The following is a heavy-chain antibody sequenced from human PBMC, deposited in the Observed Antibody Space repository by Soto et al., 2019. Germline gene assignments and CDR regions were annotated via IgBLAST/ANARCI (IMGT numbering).Heavy chain of an antibody. D-gene: IGHD6-19*01. CDR1: GFTFSSND. CDR3: AKEGTVAYDWFDT. Sequence: PGGSLRLSCAASGFTFSSNDMSWVRQAPGKGLEWVSVISGSGDTTYYADSVKGRFTISRDNSKSTLYLQMNSLGVEDTAVYYCAKEGTVAYDWFDTWGQGTLVTVSS. CDR2: ISGSGDTT. V-gene: IGHV3-23*01. J-gene: IGHJ5*02.